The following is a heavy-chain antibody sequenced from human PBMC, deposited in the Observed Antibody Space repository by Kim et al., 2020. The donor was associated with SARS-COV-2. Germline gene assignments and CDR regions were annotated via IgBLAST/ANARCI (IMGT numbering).Heavy chain of an antibody. CDR3: ARDPITLGGWTGMDV. Sequence: GGSLRLSCAASGFTFSSYGMHWVRQAPGKGLEWVAVIWYDGSNKYYADSVKGRFTISRDNSKNTLYLQMNSLRAEDTAVYYCARDPITLGGWTGMDVWGQGTTVTVSS. V-gene: IGHV3-33*01. CDR2: IWYDGSNK. CDR1: GFTFSSYG. D-gene: IGHD6-19*01. J-gene: IGHJ6*02.